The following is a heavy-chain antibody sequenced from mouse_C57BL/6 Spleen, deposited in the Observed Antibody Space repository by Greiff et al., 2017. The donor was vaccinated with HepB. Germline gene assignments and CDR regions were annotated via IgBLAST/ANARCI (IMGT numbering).Heavy chain of an antibody. Sequence: QVQLQQTGPELVKPGASVKISCKASGYAFSSSWMNWVKQRPGKGLEWIGRIYPGDGDTNYNGKFKGKATLTADKSSSTAYMQLSSLTSEDSAVYFCARKGITTVALDYWGQGTTLTVSS. D-gene: IGHD1-1*01. J-gene: IGHJ2*01. CDR1: GYAFSSSW. CDR2: IYPGDGDT. V-gene: IGHV1-82*01. CDR3: ARKGITTVALDY.